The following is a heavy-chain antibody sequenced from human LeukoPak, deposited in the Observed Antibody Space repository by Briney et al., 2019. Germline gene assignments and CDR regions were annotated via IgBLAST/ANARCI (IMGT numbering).Heavy chain of an antibody. CDR2: ISGSGGST. V-gene: IGHV3-23*01. CDR3: AKRRFQYYGSGSSCDY. D-gene: IGHD3-10*01. CDR1: GFTFSSYA. J-gene: IGHJ4*02. Sequence: GGSLRLSCAASGFTFSSYAMSWVRQAPGKGLEWVSAISGSGGSTYYADSVKGRFTISRDNSKNTLYLQMNSLRAEDTAVYYCAKRRFQYYGSGSSCDYWGQGTLVTVSS.